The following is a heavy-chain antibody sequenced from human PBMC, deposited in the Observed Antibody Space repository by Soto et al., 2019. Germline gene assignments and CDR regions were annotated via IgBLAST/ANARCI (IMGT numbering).Heavy chain of an antibody. V-gene: IGHV1-46*01. CDR1: GYTFTSYY. CDR3: ACSIAAADAGPPGGYHYYGMDV. CDR2: INPSGGSA. J-gene: IGHJ6*02. D-gene: IGHD6-13*01. Sequence: ASVKVSCKASGYTFTSYYMHWVRQAPGQGLEWMGIINPSGGSASYAQKFQGRVTMTRDTSTSTVYMELSSLRSEDTAVYYCACSIAAADAGPPGGYHYYGMDVWGQGTTVTVSS.